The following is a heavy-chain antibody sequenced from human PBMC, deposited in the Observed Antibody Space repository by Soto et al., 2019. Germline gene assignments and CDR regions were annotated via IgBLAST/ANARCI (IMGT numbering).Heavy chain of an antibody. CDR1: GYNFTSYW. CDR3: AGGGVRGVITRTRDYYGMDV. Sequence: GESLKISSKGSGYNFTSYWIGWVRQMPGKGLEWMGIIYPGDSDTRYSPSFQGQVTISADKSISTAYLQWSSLKASDTAMYYCAGGGVRGVITRTRDYYGMDVWGQGTTVTVSS. CDR2: IYPGDSDT. J-gene: IGHJ6*02. D-gene: IGHD3-10*01. V-gene: IGHV5-51*01.